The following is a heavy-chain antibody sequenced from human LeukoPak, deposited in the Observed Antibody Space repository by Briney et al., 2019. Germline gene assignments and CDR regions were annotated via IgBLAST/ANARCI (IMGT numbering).Heavy chain of an antibody. CDR1: GGSISSYY. D-gene: IGHD6-19*01. J-gene: IGHJ4*02. CDR3: AKGRSSGWYLYNDQPLFDY. V-gene: IGHV4-59*08. Sequence: SETLSLTCTVSGGSISSYYWSWIRQPPGKGLEWIGYIYYSGSTNYNPSLKSRVTISVDTSKNQFSLKLSSVTAADTAVYYCAKGRSSGWYLYNDQPLFDYWGQGTLVTVSS. CDR2: IYYSGST.